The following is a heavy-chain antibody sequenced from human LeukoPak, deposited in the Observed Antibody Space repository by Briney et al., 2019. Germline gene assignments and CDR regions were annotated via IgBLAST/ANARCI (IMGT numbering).Heavy chain of an antibody. CDR3: ARGSSGCGRSYYFDY. J-gene: IGHJ4*02. Sequence: GESLKISCKGSGYSFTSYWIGWVRQMPGKGLEWMGIIYPGDSDTRYSPSFQGQVTISADKSISTAYLQWSSLKASDTAMYYCARGSSGCGRSYYFDYWGQGTLVTVSS. V-gene: IGHV5-51*01. CDR2: IYPGDSDT. D-gene: IGHD3-22*01. CDR1: GYSFTSYW.